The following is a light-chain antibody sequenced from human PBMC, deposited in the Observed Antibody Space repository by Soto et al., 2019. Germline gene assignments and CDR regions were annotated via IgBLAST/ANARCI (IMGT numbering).Light chain of an antibody. J-gene: IGKJ5*01. CDR3: QPYDGAIA. CDR2: GAS. CDR1: QTVRKNY. Sequence: EIVLTQSPGTLSLSPGGRATLSCWASQTVRKNYLAWYQQKPGQAPRLLVYGASRRATGIPDRVSGSGSGTDLTHTISRLEPEDFGVYYCQPYDGAIAFGQGTRLEIK. V-gene: IGKV3-20*01.